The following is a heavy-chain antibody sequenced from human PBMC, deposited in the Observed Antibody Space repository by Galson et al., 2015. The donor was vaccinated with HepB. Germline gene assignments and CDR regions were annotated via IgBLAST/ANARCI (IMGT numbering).Heavy chain of an antibody. CDR1: GFTFSSYA. CDR3: AKEAYYYDSSGPGAFDI. D-gene: IGHD3-22*01. CDR2: ISGSGGST. Sequence: SLRLSCAASGFTFSSYAMSWVRQAPGEGLEWVSAISGSGGSTYYADSVKGRFTISRDNSKNTLYLQMNSLRAEDTAVYYCAKEAYYYDSSGPGAFDIWGQGTMVTVSS. J-gene: IGHJ3*02. V-gene: IGHV3-23*01.